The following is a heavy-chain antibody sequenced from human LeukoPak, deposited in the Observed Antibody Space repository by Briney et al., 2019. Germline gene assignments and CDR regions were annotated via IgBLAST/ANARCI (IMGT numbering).Heavy chain of an antibody. CDR1: GYTFTSYY. CDR3: AREQIAAAGTGYYYYYMDV. D-gene: IGHD6-13*01. J-gene: IGHJ6*03. V-gene: IGHV1-46*01. CDR2: INPSGGST. Sequence: ASVKVSCKASGYTFTSYYMHWVRQAPGQGLEWMGIINPSGGSTSYAQKFQGRVTMTRDMSTSTAYMELSSLRSEDTAVYYCAREQIAAAGTGYYYYYMDVWGKGTTVTVSS.